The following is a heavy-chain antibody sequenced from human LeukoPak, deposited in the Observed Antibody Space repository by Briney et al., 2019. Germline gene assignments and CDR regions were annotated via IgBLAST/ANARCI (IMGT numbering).Heavy chain of an antibody. Sequence: SETLSLTCTVSGGSISSYYWSWIRQPPGKGLEWIGYIYYSGSTNYNPSLKSRVTISVDTSKNQFSLKLSSVTAADTAVYYCARVKGCSGGSCYAYTLDYWGQGTLVTVSS. J-gene: IGHJ4*02. CDR3: ARVKGCSGGSCYAYTLDY. V-gene: IGHV4-59*01. CDR2: IYYSGST. CDR1: GGSISSYY. D-gene: IGHD2-15*01.